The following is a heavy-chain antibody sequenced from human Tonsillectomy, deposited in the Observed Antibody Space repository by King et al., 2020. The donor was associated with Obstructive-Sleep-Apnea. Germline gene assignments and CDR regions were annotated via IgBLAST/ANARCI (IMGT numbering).Heavy chain of an antibody. D-gene: IGHD2-2*01. CDR2: IYYTGST. J-gene: IGHJ6*02. Sequence: QLQESGPGLVKPSETLSLTCTVSGGSISSTVYYWGWIRQPPGKGLEWIWGIYYTGSTHYSPSLKSRVTISVDTSKNELSLKLSSVTAADTAVYYCARDCRYCSSTSLPGVWDQGTTVIVSS. V-gene: IGHV4-39*07. CDR1: GGSISSTVYY. CDR3: ARDCRYCSSTSLPGV.